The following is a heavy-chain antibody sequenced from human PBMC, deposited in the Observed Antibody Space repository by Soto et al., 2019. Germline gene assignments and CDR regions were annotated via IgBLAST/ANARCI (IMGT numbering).Heavy chain of an antibody. CDR3: ASWGQYYDSSCYYLPCYY. V-gene: IGHV1-69*13. CDR2: IIPIFGTA. D-gene: IGHD3-22*01. Sequence: GASVKVSCKASGGTFSSYAISWVRQAPGQGLEWMGGIIPIFGTANYAQKFQGRVTITADESTSTAYMELSSLRSEDTAVYYCASWGQYYDSSCYYLPCYYWGQGTLVRVSS. CDR1: GGTFSSYA. J-gene: IGHJ4*02.